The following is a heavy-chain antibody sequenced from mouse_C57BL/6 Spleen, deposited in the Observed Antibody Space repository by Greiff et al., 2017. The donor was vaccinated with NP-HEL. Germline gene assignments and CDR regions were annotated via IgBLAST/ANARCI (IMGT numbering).Heavy chain of an antibody. CDR1: GFNIKDDY. Sequence: EVQLQESGAELVRPGASVKLSCTASGFNIKDDYMHWVKQRPEQGLEWIGWIDPENGDTESASKFQGKATITADTSSNTAYLQLSSLTSEDTAVYYCTTGSIVTRKAWFAYWGQGTLVTVSA. V-gene: IGHV14-4*01. J-gene: IGHJ3*01. CDR2: IDPENGDT. D-gene: IGHD2-5*01. CDR3: TTGSIVTRKAWFAY.